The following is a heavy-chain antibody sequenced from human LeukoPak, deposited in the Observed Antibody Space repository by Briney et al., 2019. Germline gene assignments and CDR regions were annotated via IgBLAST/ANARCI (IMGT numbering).Heavy chain of an antibody. Sequence: PSETLSLTCTVSGGSISSYYWSWIRQPAGKGLEWIGRIYTSGSTNYNPSLKSRVTMSVDTSKNQFSLKLSSVTAADTAVYYCARSYCTSTTCYIVAFDIWGQGTMVTVSS. CDR2: IYTSGST. V-gene: IGHV4-4*07. CDR1: GGSISSYY. J-gene: IGHJ3*02. D-gene: IGHD2-2*01. CDR3: ARSYCTSTTCYIVAFDI.